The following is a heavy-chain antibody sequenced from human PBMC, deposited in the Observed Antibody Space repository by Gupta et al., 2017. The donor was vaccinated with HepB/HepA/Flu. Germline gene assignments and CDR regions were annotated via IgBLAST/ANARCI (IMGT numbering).Heavy chain of an antibody. J-gene: IGHJ3*02. Sequence: QVQLVQSGAEVKKPGSSVKVSCKASGGTFSSYAISWVRQAPGQGLEWMGRIIPILGIANYAQKFQGRVTITADKSTSTAYMELSSLRSEDTAVYYCARETMIVVGDAFDIWCQGTMVTVSS. CDR1: GGTFSSYA. D-gene: IGHD3-22*01. CDR3: ARETMIVVGDAFDI. V-gene: IGHV1-69*04. CDR2: IIPILGIA.